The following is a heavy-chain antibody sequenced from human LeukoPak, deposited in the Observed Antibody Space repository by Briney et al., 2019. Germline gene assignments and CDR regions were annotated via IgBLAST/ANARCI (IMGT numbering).Heavy chain of an antibody. V-gene: IGHV3-7*01. CDR1: GFTFSSYW. CDR3: ARVHLEWLLSLDY. CDR2: IKQDGREK. D-gene: IGHD3-3*01. Sequence: GGSLRLSCAASGFTFSSYWMSWVRQAPGKGLEWVANIKQDGREKDYVDSVKGRFTISRDNAKNSLYLQMNSLRAEDTAVYYCARVHLEWLLSLDYWGRGTLVAVSS. J-gene: IGHJ4*02.